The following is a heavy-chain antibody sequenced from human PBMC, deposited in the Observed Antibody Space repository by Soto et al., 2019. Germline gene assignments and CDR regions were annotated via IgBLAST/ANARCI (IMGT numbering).Heavy chain of an antibody. V-gene: IGHV3-48*02. CDR3: ARDGEGGGWRHVY. CDR2: ISNSGTI. D-gene: IGHD3-10*01. Sequence: EVRLVESGGGLVQPGGSLRLSCAASGFTFSNYHMNWVRQAPGKGLEWISYISNSGTIYYADSVKGRFSISRDDAKNSLYLQMNSLRDEDTVVYYCARDGEGGGWRHVYWGQGTLVTVSS. CDR1: GFTFSNYH. J-gene: IGHJ4*02.